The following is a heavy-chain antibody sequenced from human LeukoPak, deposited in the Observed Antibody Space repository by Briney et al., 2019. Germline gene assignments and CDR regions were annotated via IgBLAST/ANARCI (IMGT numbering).Heavy chain of an antibody. CDR3: AKDRHAPGRYCSSTSCFPFDS. CDR2: IRQDGSQK. Sequence: GGSLRLSCVASGFTFSSYWMSWVRQAPGKGLEWVATIRQDGSQKYYVDSVKGRFTISRDNAKDSLYLQMSSLRAGDTAVYYCAKDRHAPGRYCSSTSCFPFDSWGQGTLVTVSS. J-gene: IGHJ5*01. CDR1: GFTFSSYW. V-gene: IGHV3-7*01. D-gene: IGHD2-2*01.